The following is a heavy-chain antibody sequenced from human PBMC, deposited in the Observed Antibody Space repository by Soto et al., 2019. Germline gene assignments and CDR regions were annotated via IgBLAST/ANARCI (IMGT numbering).Heavy chain of an antibody. V-gene: IGHV4-31*03. CDR2: IYNSGST. Sequence: SETLSLTCTVSGGSISSGGYYWSWIRQHPGKGLEWIGYIYNSGSTYYNPSLKSRVTISVDTSKNQFSLKLSSVTAADTAVYYCARDLSTYYYGSGRGQDWFDPWGQGTLVTVSS. D-gene: IGHD3-10*01. CDR3: ARDLSTYYYGSGRGQDWFDP. CDR1: GGSISSGGYY. J-gene: IGHJ5*02.